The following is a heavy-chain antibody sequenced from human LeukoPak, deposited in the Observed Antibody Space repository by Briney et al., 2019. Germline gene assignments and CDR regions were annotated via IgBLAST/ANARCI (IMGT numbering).Heavy chain of an antibody. D-gene: IGHD5-12*01. CDR1: GFPFSSYG. V-gene: IGHV3-30*18. J-gene: IGHJ3*02. Sequence: GRSLRLSCAASGFPFSSYGIHWVRQAPGKGLEWVAVITYDGSNGYFADSEKGRFTISRDNSRNTLSLQMNSLRTEDTAVYYCAKRATDDALDIWGRGTMVTVSS. CDR2: ITYDGSNG. CDR3: AKRATDDALDI.